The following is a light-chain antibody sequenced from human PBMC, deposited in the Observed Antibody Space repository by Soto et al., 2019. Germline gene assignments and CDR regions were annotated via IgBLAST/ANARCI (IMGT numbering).Light chain of an antibody. CDR1: QSVSSSY. CDR2: GAS. V-gene: IGKV3-20*01. Sequence: EIVLTQSPGTLSLSPGERATLSCRASQSVSSSYLAWYQQKPGQAPRLLIYGASSRATGIPDRFSGSGSGTDFTLTIGILEPEDFAVYYCQQYGSSPTFGQGTKVEIK. CDR3: QQYGSSPT. J-gene: IGKJ1*01.